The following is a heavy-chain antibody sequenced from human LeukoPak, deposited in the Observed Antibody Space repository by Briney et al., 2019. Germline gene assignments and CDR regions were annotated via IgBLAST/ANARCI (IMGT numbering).Heavy chain of an antibody. CDR2: IYTSGST. CDR3: AREDGVQTFDY. J-gene: IGHJ4*02. CDR1: GGSISSGSYY. Sequence: TSETLSLTCTVCGGSISSGSYYWSWIRQPAGKGLEWIGRIYTSGSTNYNPSLKSRVTISVDTSKNQFSLKLSSVTAADTAVYYCAREDGVQTFDYWGQGTLVTVSS. D-gene: IGHD2-8*01. V-gene: IGHV4-61*02.